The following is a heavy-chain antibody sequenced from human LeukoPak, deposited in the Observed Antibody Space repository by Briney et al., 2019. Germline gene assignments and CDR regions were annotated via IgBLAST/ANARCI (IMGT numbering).Heavy chain of an antibody. J-gene: IGHJ2*01. CDR3: ASRYYDSSGYYYPYWYFDL. V-gene: IGHV4-39*07. Sequence: SETLSLTCTVSGGSISSSSYYWGWIRQPPGKGLEWIGSIYYSGSTYYNPSLKSRVTISVDTSKNQFSLKLSSVTAADTAVYYCASRYYDSSGYYYPYWYFDLWGRGTLVTVSS. CDR2: IYYSGST. CDR1: GGSISSSSYY. D-gene: IGHD3-22*01.